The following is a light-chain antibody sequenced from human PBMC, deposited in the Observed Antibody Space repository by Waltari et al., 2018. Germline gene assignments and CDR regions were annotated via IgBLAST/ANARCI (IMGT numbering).Light chain of an antibody. CDR2: EIN. J-gene: IGLJ3*02. CDR1: SSDVGGYNY. V-gene: IGLV2-8*01. CDR3: TSYAGGNNLGV. Sequence: QSALTQPPSASGSPGQSITISCTGTSSDVGGYNYVSWYQQYPGEAPKLIIYEINKRPSGGPHRFSGSKSGITASLTVSGLQAEDEADYYCTSYAGGNNLGVFGGGTKVTVL.